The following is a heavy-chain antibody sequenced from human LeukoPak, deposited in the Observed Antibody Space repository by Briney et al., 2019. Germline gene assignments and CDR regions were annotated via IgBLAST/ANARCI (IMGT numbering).Heavy chain of an antibody. J-gene: IGHJ3*02. CDR3: ARNILFAFDI. Sequence: GGSLRLSCSASGFTFSSYAMHWVRQAPGKGLEYVSGISSNGGSTYYADSMKGRFTISRDNSKNTLYLQVNSLRAEDTAMYYCARNILFAFDIWGQGTMVTVSS. CDR2: ISSNGGST. CDR1: GFTFSSYA. D-gene: IGHD2/OR15-2a*01. V-gene: IGHV3-64*04.